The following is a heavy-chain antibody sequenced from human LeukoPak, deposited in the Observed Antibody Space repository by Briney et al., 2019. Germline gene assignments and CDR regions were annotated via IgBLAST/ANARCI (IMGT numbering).Heavy chain of an antibody. V-gene: IGHV4-59*08. Sequence: SETLSLTCTVSGGSISSYYWSWIRQPPGKGLEWIGYIYYSGSTNYNPSLKSRVTISVDTSKNQFSLKLSSVTAADTAVYYCARRRYSSSWYGGGAFDIWGQGTMVTVSS. CDR3: ARRRYSSSWYGGGAFDI. J-gene: IGHJ3*02. CDR1: GGSISSYY. D-gene: IGHD6-13*01. CDR2: IYYSGST.